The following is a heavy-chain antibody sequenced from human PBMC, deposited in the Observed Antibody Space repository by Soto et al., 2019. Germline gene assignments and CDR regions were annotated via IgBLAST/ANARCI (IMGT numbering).Heavy chain of an antibody. D-gene: IGHD3-10*01. J-gene: IGHJ6*02. Sequence: ASVKVSCKASGGTFSSYAISWVRQAPGQGLEWMGGIIPIFGTANYAQKFQGRVTITADESTSTAYMELSSLRSEDTAVYYCASSRITMVRGVDKYYYYGMDVWGQGTTVTVSS. V-gene: IGHV1-69*13. CDR3: ASSRITMVRGVDKYYYYGMDV. CDR2: IIPIFGTA. CDR1: GGTFSSYA.